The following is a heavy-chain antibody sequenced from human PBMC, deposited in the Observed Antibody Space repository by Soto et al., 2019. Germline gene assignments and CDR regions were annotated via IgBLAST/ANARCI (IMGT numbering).Heavy chain of an antibody. Sequence: QVQLVQSEAEVKKPGASVKVSCKASGYTFTSYAMHWVRQAPGQRLEWMGWINAGNGNTKYSQKFQGRVTITRDTSASTAYMELSSLRSEDTAVYYCARDRVAVAGTGDAFDIWGQGTMVTVSS. D-gene: IGHD6-19*01. CDR2: INAGNGNT. CDR1: GYTFTSYA. V-gene: IGHV1-3*01. J-gene: IGHJ3*02. CDR3: ARDRVAVAGTGDAFDI.